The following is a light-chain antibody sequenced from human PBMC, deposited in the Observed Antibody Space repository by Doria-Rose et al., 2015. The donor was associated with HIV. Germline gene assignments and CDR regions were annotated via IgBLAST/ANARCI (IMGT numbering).Light chain of an antibody. CDR2: GAS. J-gene: IGKJ5*01. CDR3: HQYNNWPT. CDR1: QSVSTD. V-gene: IGKV3-15*01. Sequence: DIVMTQTPETLSVSPGESATLSCRASQSVSTDLAWYQHKPGQAPRLLIWGASTRATGIPARFSGSRSWTEFTLTISSLQSEDFAIYFCHQYNNWPTFGQGTRLDIK.